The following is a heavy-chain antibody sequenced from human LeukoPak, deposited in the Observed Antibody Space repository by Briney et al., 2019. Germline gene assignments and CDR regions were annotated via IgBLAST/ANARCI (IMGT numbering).Heavy chain of an antibody. CDR3: ARGLNVQLARGGDY. Sequence: GASVKVSGKASGYTFTGYKMNWVRQAPGQGLEWMGWINPNSGGKNYAQKFQGRVTMTRDTSISTAYMELRRLRSDDTAVYYCARGLNVQLARGGDYWGQGTLVTVSS. D-gene: IGHD6-6*01. CDR2: INPNSGGK. J-gene: IGHJ4*02. V-gene: IGHV1-2*02. CDR1: GYTFTGYK.